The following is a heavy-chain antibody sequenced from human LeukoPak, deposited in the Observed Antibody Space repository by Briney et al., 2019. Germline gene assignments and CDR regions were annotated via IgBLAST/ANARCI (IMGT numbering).Heavy chain of an antibody. V-gene: IGHV6-1*01. Sequence: AQTLSLTYADSGDSISSNTAAWNWIRQSPSRGLEWLGRTYYRSKWYNDYAVSVKSRISINPDTSKNQFSLQLSSVTLEDTAVYYCVRAEVVATKLPFASWGQG. D-gene: IGHD1-26*01. CDR1: GDSISSNTAA. CDR3: VRAEVVATKLPFAS. J-gene: IGHJ4*02. CDR2: TYYRSKWYN.